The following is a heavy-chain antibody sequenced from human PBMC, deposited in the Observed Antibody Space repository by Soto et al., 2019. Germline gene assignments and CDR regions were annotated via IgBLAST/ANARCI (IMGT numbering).Heavy chain of an antibody. CDR2: INPSGGGT. CDR3: ATESHTAFDY. J-gene: IGHJ4*02. D-gene: IGHD5-18*01. Sequence: QVQLVQSGAEVKKPGASVKVSCKASGYTFTSYFMHWVRQAPGQGLEWMGIINPSGGGTTYAQKCQGRVIIASDTTTSTVYMELSSLRSADTAVDYCATESHTAFDYWGQGTLVTVSS. CDR1: GYTFTSYF. V-gene: IGHV1-46*01.